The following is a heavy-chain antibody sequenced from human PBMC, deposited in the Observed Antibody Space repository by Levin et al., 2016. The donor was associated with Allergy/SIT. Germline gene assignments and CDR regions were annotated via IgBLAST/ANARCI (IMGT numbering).Heavy chain of an antibody. V-gene: IGHV5-51*01. D-gene: IGHD3-3*01. CDR3: ARRVRFLEWLPEYYFDY. J-gene: IGHJ4*02. CDR2: IYPGDSDT. Sequence: KVSCKGSGYSFTSYWIGWVRQMAGKGLEWMGFIYPGDSDTRYSPSFQGQVTISADKSISTAYLQWSSLKASDTAMYYCARRVRFLEWLPEYYFDYWGQGTLVTVSS. CDR1: GYSFTSYW.